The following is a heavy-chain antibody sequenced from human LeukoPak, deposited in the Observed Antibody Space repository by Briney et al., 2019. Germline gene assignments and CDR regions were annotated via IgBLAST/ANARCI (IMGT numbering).Heavy chain of an antibody. CDR1: GFTFSSYS. V-gene: IGHV3-21*01. CDR3: ARATDGDYVPY. CDR2: ISSSSSYI. J-gene: IGHJ4*02. Sequence: PGGPLRLSCAASGFTFSSYSMNWVRQAPGKGLEWVSSISSSSSYINYADSVKGRFTISRDNAKNSLYLQMNSLRAEDTAVYYCARATDGDYVPYWGQGTLVTVSS. D-gene: IGHD4-17*01.